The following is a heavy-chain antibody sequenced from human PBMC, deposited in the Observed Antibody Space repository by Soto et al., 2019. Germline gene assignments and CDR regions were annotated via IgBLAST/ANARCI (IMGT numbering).Heavy chain of an antibody. CDR3: ARGRSLGHDAFDI. Sequence: ASVKVSCKASGYTFTGYYMHWVRQAPGQGLEWMGWINPNSGGTNYAQKFQGWVTMTRDTSISTAHMELSRLRSDDTAVYYCARGRSLGHDAFDIWGQGTMVTVSS. V-gene: IGHV1-2*04. D-gene: IGHD2-15*01. J-gene: IGHJ3*02. CDR1: GYTFTGYY. CDR2: INPNSGGT.